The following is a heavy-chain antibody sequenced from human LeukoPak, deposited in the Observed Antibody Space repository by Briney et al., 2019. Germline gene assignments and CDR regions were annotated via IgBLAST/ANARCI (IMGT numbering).Heavy chain of an antibody. CDR3: ARVQSSSWYGEDY. CDR2: INHSGST. Sequence: SETLSLTCTVSGGSISSSSYYWSWIRQPPGKGLEWIGEINHSGSTNYNPSLKSRVTISVDTSKNQFSLKLSSVTAADTAVYYCARVQSSSWYGEDYWGQGTLVTVSS. J-gene: IGHJ4*02. CDR1: GGSISSSSYY. V-gene: IGHV4-39*07. D-gene: IGHD6-13*01.